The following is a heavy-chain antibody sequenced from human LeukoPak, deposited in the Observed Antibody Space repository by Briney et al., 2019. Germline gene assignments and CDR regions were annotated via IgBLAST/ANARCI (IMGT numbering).Heavy chain of an antibody. CDR3: AKGNGGYYYSAFDY. D-gene: IGHD3-22*01. J-gene: IGHJ4*02. CDR2: ISGRDGST. V-gene: IGHV3-23*01. Sequence: GGSLRPSCAPSGFTFSSYAMSWVRHAPGKGLESVSGISGRDGSTYYPDSLKGRFTISRDNSKNTLYLQMNRLRAEDTAVYYCAKGNGGYYYSAFDYWGQGTLVTVSS. CDR1: GFTFSSYA.